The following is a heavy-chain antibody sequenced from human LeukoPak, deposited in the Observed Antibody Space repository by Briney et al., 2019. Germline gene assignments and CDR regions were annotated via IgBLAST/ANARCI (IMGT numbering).Heavy chain of an antibody. D-gene: IGHD3-22*01. Sequence: GESLQISCKGSGYSFTSYWIGWVRQMPGKGLEWMGIIYPGDSDTRYSPSFQGQVTISADKSISTAYLQWSSLKASDTAMYYCARLPYYYDSSGYYDRVSSYFDYWGQGTLVTVSS. CDR2: IYPGDSDT. V-gene: IGHV5-51*01. CDR3: ARLPYYYDSSGYYDRVSSYFDY. CDR1: GYSFTSYW. J-gene: IGHJ4*02.